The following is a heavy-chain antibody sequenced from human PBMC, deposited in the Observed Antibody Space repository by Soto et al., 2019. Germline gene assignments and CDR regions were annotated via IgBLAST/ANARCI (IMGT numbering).Heavy chain of an antibody. V-gene: IGHV1-69*13. CDR1: GGTFSSYA. CDR2: IIPIFGTA. CDR3: ARGDVSWYYDSSGYYYQAFDI. D-gene: IGHD3-22*01. Sequence: GASVKVSCKASGGTFSSYAISWVRQAPGQGLEWMGGIIPIFGTANYAQKFQGRVTITADESTSTAYMELSSLRSEDTAVYYCARGDVSWYYDSSGYYYQAFDIWGQGTMVTVSS. J-gene: IGHJ3*02.